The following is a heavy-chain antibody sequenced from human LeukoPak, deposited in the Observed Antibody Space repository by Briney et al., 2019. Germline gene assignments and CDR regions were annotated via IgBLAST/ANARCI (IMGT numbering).Heavy chain of an antibody. CDR2: IYHSGRT. V-gene: IGHV4-38-2*02. Sequence: SETLSLTCTVSGYSISSGYYWGWIRQPPGKGLEWIGSIYHSGRTYYNPSLKSRVTISVDTSNNHFSLRLSSVTAADTAVYYCARLMPGLSMDVWGKGTPVTVSS. CDR1: GYSISSGYY. CDR3: ARLMPGLSMDV. D-gene: IGHD2-8*01. J-gene: IGHJ6*03.